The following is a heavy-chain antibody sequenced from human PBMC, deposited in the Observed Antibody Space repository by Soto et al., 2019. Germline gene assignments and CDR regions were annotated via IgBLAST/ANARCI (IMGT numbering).Heavy chain of an antibody. Sequence: PSETPVLTCAVSGYSISSGYYWGWIRQPPGKGLEWIGSIYHSGSTYYNPSLKSRVTISVDTSKNQFSLKLSSVTAADTAVYYCARWGGRGYDFWSGYLYYFDYWGQGTLVTVSS. V-gene: IGHV4-38-2*01. D-gene: IGHD3-3*01. CDR2: IYHSGST. J-gene: IGHJ4*02. CDR3: ARWGGRGYDFWSGYLYYFDY. CDR1: GYSISSGYY.